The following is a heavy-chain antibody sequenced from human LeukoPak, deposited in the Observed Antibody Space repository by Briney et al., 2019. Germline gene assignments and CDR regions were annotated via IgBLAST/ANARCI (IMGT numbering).Heavy chain of an antibody. CDR3: ARGPSIAAAGTFDY. D-gene: IGHD6-13*01. CDR1: GGTFSSYA. Sequence: ASVKVSCKASGGTFSSYAISWVRQAPGQGLEWVGGIIPIFGTANYAQKFQGRVTITADKSTSTAYMELSSLRSEDTAVYYCARGPSIAAAGTFDYWGQGTLVTVSS. V-gene: IGHV1-69*06. CDR2: IIPIFGTA. J-gene: IGHJ4*02.